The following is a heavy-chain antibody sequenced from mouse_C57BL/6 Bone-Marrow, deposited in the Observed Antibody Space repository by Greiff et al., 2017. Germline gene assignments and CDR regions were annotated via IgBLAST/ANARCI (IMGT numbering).Heavy chain of an antibody. J-gene: IGHJ4*01. CDR3: ARGNITTVVATDYAMDY. CDR1: GYTFTGYW. V-gene: IGHV1-9*01. CDR2: ILPGSGST. D-gene: IGHD1-1*01. Sequence: VKLQQSGAELMKPGASVKLSCKATGYTFTGYWIEWVKQRPGHGLEWIGEILPGSGSTNYNEKFKGKATFTADTSSNTAYMQLSSLTTEDSAIYYCARGNITTVVATDYAMDYWGQGTSVTVSS.